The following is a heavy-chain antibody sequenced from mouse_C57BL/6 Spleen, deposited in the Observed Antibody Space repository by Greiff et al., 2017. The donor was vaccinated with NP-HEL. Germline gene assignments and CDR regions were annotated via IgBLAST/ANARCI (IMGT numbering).Heavy chain of an antibody. CDR3: ARGGSSGDWYFDV. J-gene: IGHJ1*03. V-gene: IGHV14-2*01. D-gene: IGHD1-1*01. CDR1: GFNIKDYY. CDR2: IDPEDGET. Sequence: VQLQQSGAELVKPGASVKLSCTASGFNIKDYYMHWVKQRTEQGLEWIGRIDPEDGETNYAPKFQGKATITTDTSSNTAYLQLSSLTSEDTAVYYCARGGSSGDWYFDVWGTGTTVTVSS.